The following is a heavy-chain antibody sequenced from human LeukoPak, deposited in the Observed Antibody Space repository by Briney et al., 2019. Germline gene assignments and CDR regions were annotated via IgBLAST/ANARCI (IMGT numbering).Heavy chain of an antibody. J-gene: IGHJ2*01. CDR3: ARSQPLAYFDL. CDR1: GGSFNSYA. Sequence: SVKVSCKASGGSFNSYAISWVRQAPGQGLEWMGGIIPIFGTANYAQKFQGRVTITADKSTNTAYMELGSLRSEDTAVYYCARSQPLAYFDLWGRGTLVTVSS. CDR2: IIPIFGTA. V-gene: IGHV1-69*06.